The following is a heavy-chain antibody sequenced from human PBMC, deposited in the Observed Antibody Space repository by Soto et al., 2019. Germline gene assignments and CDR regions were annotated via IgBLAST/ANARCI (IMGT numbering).Heavy chain of an antibody. CDR1: DYTFDSYG. CDR3: ARNPSTSWPPLYGMDV. V-gene: IGHV1-18*01. Sequence: QGHLVQSGAEVKKPGASVKVSCKASDYTFDSYGINWVRQAPGQGLEWMGWISPYNGNPKYAQKLQGRVTMTTDTSTTTAYMELRSLRSDDTAVYYCARNPSTSWPPLYGMDVWGQGTTVTVSS. CDR2: ISPYNGNP. J-gene: IGHJ6*02.